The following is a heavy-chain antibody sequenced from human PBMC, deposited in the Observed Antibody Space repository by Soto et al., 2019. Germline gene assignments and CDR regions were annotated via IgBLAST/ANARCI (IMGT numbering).Heavy chain of an antibody. Sequence: QVQLQESGPGLVKPSETLSLTCTVSGGSISSYYWSWIRQPPGKGLEWIGYIYYSGSTNYNPSLKSRGTISEDTSKNQCSLKVGSVTSADSGVYYGARGAVLRYFDWLLNFYFWGQGTLVT. CDR2: IYYSGST. CDR1: GGSISSYY. V-gene: IGHV4-59*01. J-gene: IGHJ4*02. D-gene: IGHD3-9*01. CDR3: ARGAVLRYFDWLLNFYF.